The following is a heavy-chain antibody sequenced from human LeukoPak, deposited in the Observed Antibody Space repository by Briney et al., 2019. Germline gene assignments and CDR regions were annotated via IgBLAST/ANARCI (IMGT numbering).Heavy chain of an antibody. D-gene: IGHD3-22*01. CDR1: GYTFTGYY. V-gene: IGHV1-2*02. CDR3: ARDRRDDYYDTAEVGYFQH. Sequence: VASVKVSCKASGYTFTGYYMHWVRQAPGQGLEWMGWINPNSGGTNYAQKSQGRVTMTRDTSISTAYMELSRLRSDDTAVYYCARDRRDDYYDTAEVGYFQHWGQGTLVTVSS. CDR2: INPNSGGT. J-gene: IGHJ1*01.